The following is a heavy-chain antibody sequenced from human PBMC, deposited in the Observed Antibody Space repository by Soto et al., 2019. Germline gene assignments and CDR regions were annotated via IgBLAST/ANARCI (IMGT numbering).Heavy chain of an antibody. D-gene: IGHD6-13*01. CDR3: ARRGQQLPHNWFDP. J-gene: IGHJ5*02. V-gene: IGHV4-31*03. CDR1: GGSISSGGYY. CDR2: IYYSGST. Sequence: SETLSLTCTVSGGSISSGGYYWSWIRQHPGKGLEWIGYIYYSGSTYYNPSLKSRVTISVDTSKNQFSLKLSSVTAADTAVYYCARRGQQLPHNWFDPWGQGTLVTVSS.